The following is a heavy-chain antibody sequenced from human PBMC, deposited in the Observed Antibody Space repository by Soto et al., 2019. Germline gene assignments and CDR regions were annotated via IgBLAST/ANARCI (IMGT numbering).Heavy chain of an antibody. CDR3: ARVRGNMIQLWFEYYGMDG. CDR1: GFTFSSYS. V-gene: IGHV3-21*01. D-gene: IGHD5-18*01. CDR2: ISSSSYI. Sequence: GGSLRLSCAASGFTFSSYSMNWVRQAPGKGLEWVSSISSSSYIYYADSVKGRFTISRDNAKNSLYLQMNSLRAEDTAVYYCARVRGNMIQLWFEYYGMDGWGQGTTVTVSS. J-gene: IGHJ6*02.